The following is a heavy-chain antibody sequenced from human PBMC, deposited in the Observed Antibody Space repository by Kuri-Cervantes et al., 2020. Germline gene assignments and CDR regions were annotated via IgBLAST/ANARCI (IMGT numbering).Heavy chain of an antibody. CDR2: INPNSSGT. CDR3: ASEDSSGWYGGVDY. V-gene: IGHV1-2*04. J-gene: IGHJ4*02. D-gene: IGHD6-19*01. Sequence: ASVKVSCKASGYTFTGYYMHWVRQAPGQGLEWMGWINPNSSGTNYAQKFQGWVTMTRDTSISTAYMELSRLRSDDTAVYYCASEDSSGWYGGVDYWGQGTLVTVSS. CDR1: GYTFTGYY.